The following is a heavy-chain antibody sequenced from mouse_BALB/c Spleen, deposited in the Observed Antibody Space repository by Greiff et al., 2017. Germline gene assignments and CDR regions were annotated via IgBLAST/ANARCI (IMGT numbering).Heavy chain of an antibody. J-gene: IGHJ4*01. V-gene: IGHV5-4*02. CDR3: ARYDYEAMDY. Sequence: EVMLVESGGGLVKPGGSLKLSCAASGFTFSDYYMYWVRQTPEKRLEWVATISDGGSYTYYPDSVKGRFTISRDNAKNNLYLQMSSLKSEDTAMYYCARYDYEAMDYWGQGTSVTVSS. CDR1: GFTFSDYY. CDR2: ISDGGSYT. D-gene: IGHD2-10*02.